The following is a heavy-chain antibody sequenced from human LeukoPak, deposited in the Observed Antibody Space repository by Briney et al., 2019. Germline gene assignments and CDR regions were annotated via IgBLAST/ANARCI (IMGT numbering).Heavy chain of an antibody. J-gene: IGHJ4*02. Sequence: SQTLSLTCTVSGGSISSGGYYWSWIRQPPGKGLEWIGYIYHSGSTYYNPSLKSRVTISVDRSKNQFSLKLSSVTAAGTAVYYCARASYDFWSGYYSHFDYWGQGTLVTVSS. CDR3: ARASYDFWSGYYSHFDY. CDR1: GGSISSGGYY. V-gene: IGHV4-30-2*01. D-gene: IGHD3-3*01. CDR2: IYHSGST.